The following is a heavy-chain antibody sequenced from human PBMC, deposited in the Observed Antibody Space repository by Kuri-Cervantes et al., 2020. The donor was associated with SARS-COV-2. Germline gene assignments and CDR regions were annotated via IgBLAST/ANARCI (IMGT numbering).Heavy chain of an antibody. V-gene: IGHV4-34*01. J-gene: IGHJ4*02. CDR3: ARGSIFWSGYYSNTGFDY. Sequence: SETLSLTCAVYGGSFSGYQWSWIRQTPGMGLEWIGQINDSGATKYNPSLKSRVIVSMDKSKNQFSLKLSSVTAADTAVYYCARGSIFWSGYYSNTGFDYWGQGTLVTVSS. D-gene: IGHD3-3*01. CDR2: INDSGAT. CDR1: GGSFSGYQ.